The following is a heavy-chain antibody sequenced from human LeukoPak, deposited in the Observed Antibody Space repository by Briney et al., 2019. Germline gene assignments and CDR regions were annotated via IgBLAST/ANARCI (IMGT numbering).Heavy chain of an antibody. D-gene: IGHD3-22*01. CDR2: TSYDGSNK. V-gene: IGHV3-30*04. Sequence: GRSLRLSCEASGFTFSNYAMHWVRQAPGKGLEWVAVTSYDGSNKYYADSMKGRFTISRDNSKNTLYLQVNSLRAEDTAVYYCAGDGPYYYDSSGYFADYYYYMDVWGKGTTVTVSS. CDR1: GFTFSNYA. CDR3: AGDGPYYYDSSGYFADYYYYMDV. J-gene: IGHJ6*03.